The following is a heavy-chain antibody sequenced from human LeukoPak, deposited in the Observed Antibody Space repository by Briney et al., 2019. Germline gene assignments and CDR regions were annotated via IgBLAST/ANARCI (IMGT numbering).Heavy chain of an antibody. J-gene: IGHJ6*04. V-gene: IGHV4-59*01. CDR2: IYYSGST. D-gene: IGHD2-21*02. Sequence: SETLSLTCTVSGGSISSYYWSWIRQPPGKGLEWIGYIYYSGSTNHNPSLKSRVTISVDTSKNQFSLKLSSVTAADTAVYYCARDLRGDYFYYYGMDVWGKGTTVTVSS. CDR1: GGSISSYY. CDR3: ARDLRGDYFYYYGMDV.